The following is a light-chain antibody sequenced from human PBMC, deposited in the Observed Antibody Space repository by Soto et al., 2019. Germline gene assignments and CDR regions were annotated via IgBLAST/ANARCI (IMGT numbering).Light chain of an antibody. CDR3: CSYVGSSLLM. CDR2: EVN. V-gene: IGLV2-23*02. CDR1: SSDVGLYNL. Sequence: QSVLTQPASVSGSPGQSITISCTGTSSDVGLYNLVSWYQQLPGKAPKLIIYEVNERPSGISDRFSGSKSGDTVSLTISGPQDDDEADYYCCSYVGSSLLMCGGGTKVTV. J-gene: IGLJ3*02.